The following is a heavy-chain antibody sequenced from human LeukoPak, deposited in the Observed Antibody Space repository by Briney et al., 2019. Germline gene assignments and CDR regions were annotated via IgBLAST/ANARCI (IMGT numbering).Heavy chain of an antibody. Sequence: GGSLRLSCAASGFTFSHAWMNWVRQAPGKGLEWVSLMSGSGARTYYADSVKGRFTISRDNSKNTLYLHMNSLRAEDTAVYYCAKGYYYDNSGESYFDYWGQGTLVTVSS. V-gene: IGHV3-23*01. J-gene: IGHJ4*02. CDR2: MSGSGART. CDR3: AKGYYYDNSGESYFDY. D-gene: IGHD3-22*01. CDR1: GFTFSHAW.